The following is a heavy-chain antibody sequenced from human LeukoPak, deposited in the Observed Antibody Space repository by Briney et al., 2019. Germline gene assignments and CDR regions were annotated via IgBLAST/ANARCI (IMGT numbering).Heavy chain of an antibody. CDR1: GDSIRSTTFY. D-gene: IGHD3-10*01. Sequence: PSETLSLTCSVSGDSIRSTTFYWGWIRQPPGKGLEWIATIYYRGTTDYNPSLRSRVTMSVDPSKSQFSLFLKSVTAAYTAVYYCARLDRGYASGPEVFDFWGQGTKVTVSS. V-gene: IGHV4-39*01. CDR2: IYYRGTT. J-gene: IGHJ3*01. CDR3: ARLDRGYASGPEVFDF.